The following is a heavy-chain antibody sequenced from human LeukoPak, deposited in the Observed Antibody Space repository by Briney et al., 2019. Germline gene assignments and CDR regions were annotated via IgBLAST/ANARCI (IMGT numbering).Heavy chain of an antibody. Sequence: PSETLSLTCTVSGGSISSYYWSWIRQPPGKGLEWIGYIYYSGSTNYNPSLKSRVTISVDTSKNQFSLKLSSVTAADTAVYYCARGEAGYYNDWFDPWRQGTLVTVSS. V-gene: IGHV4-59*01. J-gene: IGHJ5*02. CDR3: ARGEAGYYNDWFDP. CDR2: IYYSGST. D-gene: IGHD3-9*01. CDR1: GGSISSYY.